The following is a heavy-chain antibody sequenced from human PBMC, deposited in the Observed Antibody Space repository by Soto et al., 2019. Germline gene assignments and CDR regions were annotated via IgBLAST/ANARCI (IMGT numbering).Heavy chain of an antibody. CDR3: ASFYDFWSGLYWFDP. CDR2: IYYSGST. D-gene: IGHD3-3*01. CDR1: GGSISSYY. J-gene: IGHJ5*02. V-gene: IGHV4-59*08. Sequence: PSETLSLTCTVSGGSISSYYWSWIRQPPGKGLEWIGYIYYSGSTNYNPSLKSRVTISVDTSKNQFSLKLSSVTAADTAVYYCASFYDFWSGLYWFDPWGQGTLVTVSS.